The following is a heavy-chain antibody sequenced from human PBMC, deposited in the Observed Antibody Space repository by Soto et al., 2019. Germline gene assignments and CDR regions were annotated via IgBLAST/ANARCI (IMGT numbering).Heavy chain of an antibody. CDR3: ARNMDYYYGPGSGNGHGF. CDR1: GYTFTSYY. D-gene: IGHD3-10*01. CDR2: INPKFGDT. Sequence: QVQLVQSGAEMKEPGDSVRVSCEASGYTFTSYYIHWVRQAPGQGLEWMGWINPKFGDTTYAQDFQGRVSMTRDMAISTGYMELSRLTSDDTAKYYCARNMDYYYGPGSGNGHGFWGQGTTVTVFS. J-gene: IGHJ6*02. V-gene: IGHV1-2*02.